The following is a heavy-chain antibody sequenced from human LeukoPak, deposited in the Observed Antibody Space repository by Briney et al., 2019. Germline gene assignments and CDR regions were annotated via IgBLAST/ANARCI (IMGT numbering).Heavy chain of an antibody. CDR1: GFTFSNAR. CDR2: IKSKTDGGTT. D-gene: IGHD2-15*01. V-gene: IGHV3-15*01. CDR3: TTAIIRIVVVAADY. Sequence: GGSLRLSCAASGFTFSNARMSWVRQAPGKGLEWVGRIKSKTDGGTTDYAAPVKGRFTISRDDSKNTLYLQMNSLKTEDTAVYYCTTAIIRIVVVAADYWGQGTLVTVSS. J-gene: IGHJ4*02.